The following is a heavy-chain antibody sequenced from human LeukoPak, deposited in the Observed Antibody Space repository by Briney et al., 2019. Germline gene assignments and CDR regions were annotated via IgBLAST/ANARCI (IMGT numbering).Heavy chain of an antibody. J-gene: IGHJ6*03. V-gene: IGHV4-38-2*02. D-gene: IGHD6-19*01. CDR2: IYHSGST. Sequence: SETLSLTCTVSGYSISNGYYWGWIRQPPGKGLEWIGSIYHSGSTYYNPSLKSRVTISVDTSKNQFSLKLSSVTATDTAVYYCARDETYSSDWQSNHYYYYMDVWGKGTTVTVSS. CDR3: ARDETYSSDWQSNHYYYYMDV. CDR1: GYSISNGYY.